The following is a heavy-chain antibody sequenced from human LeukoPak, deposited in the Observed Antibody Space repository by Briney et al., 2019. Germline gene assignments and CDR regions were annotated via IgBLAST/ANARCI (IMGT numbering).Heavy chain of an antibody. Sequence: GSLRLSCSASGFTFSSYWMSWVRQAPGKGLEWIGNIYYTGNTYYNSSLKSRVTISLDTSKNQISLKVISMTAADTAAYYCTKSDGYGLIRICGRGTMVTVSS. D-gene: IGHD3-10*01. CDR3: TKSDGYGLIRI. CDR2: IYYTGNT. J-gene: IGHJ3*02. CDR1: GFTFSSYW. V-gene: IGHV4-39*07.